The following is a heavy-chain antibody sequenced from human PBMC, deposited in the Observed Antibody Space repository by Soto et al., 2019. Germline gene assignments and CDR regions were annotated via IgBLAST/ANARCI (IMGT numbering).Heavy chain of an antibody. D-gene: IGHD2-2*01. CDR1: GFTFSSYG. V-gene: IGHV3-30*03. CDR3: ARGVVVVPAAAGVFDY. Sequence: QVQLVESGGGVVQPGRSLRLSCAASGFTFSSYGMHWVRQAPGKGLEWVAVISYDGSNKYYADSVKGRFTISRDNSKNTLYLRMKSVGAEDTAVYYCARGVVVVPAAAGVFDYWGQGTLVTVSS. CDR2: ISYDGSNK. J-gene: IGHJ4*02.